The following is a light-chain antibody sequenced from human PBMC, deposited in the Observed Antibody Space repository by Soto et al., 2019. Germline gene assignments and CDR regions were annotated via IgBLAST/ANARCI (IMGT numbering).Light chain of an antibody. J-gene: IGKJ4*01. Sequence: EIVLTQSPGTLSLSPGERATLSCSASQSVSSSYLAWYQQKPGQAPRLLIYGASSRATGIPDRFSGSGSGTDFTLTISSLEPEDFAVYYCQQYRSSPPTFGGGTKVEIK. CDR1: QSVSSSY. CDR2: GAS. V-gene: IGKV3-20*01. CDR3: QQYRSSPPT.